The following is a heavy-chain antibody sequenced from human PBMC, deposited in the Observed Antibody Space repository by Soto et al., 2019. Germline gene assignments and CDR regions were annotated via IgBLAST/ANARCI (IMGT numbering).Heavy chain of an antibody. CDR3: AKGLTSNYYYYGMDV. CDR1: GFTLSDYT. V-gene: IGHV3-23*01. J-gene: IGHJ6*02. Sequence: GGSLRLSCAASGFTLSDYTMNWVRQAPGKGLEWVSAISGGVGSTFYADSVKGRFTISRDNSKNTLYLQMNSLRAEDTAIYYCAKGLTSNYYYYGMDVWGQGTTVTVSS. CDR2: ISGGVGST. D-gene: IGHD3-9*01.